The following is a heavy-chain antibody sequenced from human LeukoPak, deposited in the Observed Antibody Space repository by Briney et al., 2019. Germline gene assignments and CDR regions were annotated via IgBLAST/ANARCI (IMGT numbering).Heavy chain of an antibody. D-gene: IGHD3-22*01. Sequence: ASVKVSCKAPGYTFTSYYMHWVRQAPGQGLEWMGIINPSGGSTSYAQKFQGRVTMTRDMSTSTVYMELSSLRSEDTAVYYCAREGDPYYYDSSGYYNWFDPWGQGTLVTVSS. J-gene: IGHJ5*02. CDR3: AREGDPYYYDSSGYYNWFDP. V-gene: IGHV1-46*01. CDR2: INPSGGST. CDR1: GYTFTSYY.